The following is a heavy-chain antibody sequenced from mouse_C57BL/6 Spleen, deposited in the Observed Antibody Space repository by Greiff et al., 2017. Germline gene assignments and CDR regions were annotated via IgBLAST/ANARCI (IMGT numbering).Heavy chain of an antibody. D-gene: IGHD3-3*01. J-gene: IGHJ4*01. CDR1: GYAFSSYW. V-gene: IGHV1-80*01. CDR3: ARGGRNPGYAMDY. Sequence: QVQLKESGAELVKPGASVKISCKASGYAFSSYWMNWVKQRPGKGLEWIGQIYPGDGDTNYNGKFKGKATLTADKSSSTAYMQLSSLTSEDSAVYFCARGGRNPGYAMDYWGQGTSVTVSS. CDR2: IYPGDGDT.